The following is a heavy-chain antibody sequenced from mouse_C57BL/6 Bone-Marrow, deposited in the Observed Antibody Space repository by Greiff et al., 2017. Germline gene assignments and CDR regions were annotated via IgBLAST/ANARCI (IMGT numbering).Heavy chain of an antibody. Sequence: QVQLQQPGAELVKPGASVKLSCKASGYTFTSYWMQWVKQRPGQGLEWIGEIDPSDSYTNYNQKFKGKATLTVDTSSSTAYMQLSSLTSEDSAVYYCARYGRRYFDVGGTGTTVTVSS. J-gene: IGHJ1*03. CDR1: GYTFTSYW. CDR2: IDPSDSYT. V-gene: IGHV1-50*01. CDR3: ARYGRRYFDV. D-gene: IGHD2-1*01.